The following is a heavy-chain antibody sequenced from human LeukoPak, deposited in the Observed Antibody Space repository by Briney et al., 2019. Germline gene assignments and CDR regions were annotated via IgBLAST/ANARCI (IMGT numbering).Heavy chain of an antibody. J-gene: IGHJ4*02. Sequence: SETLSLTCTASGCSISSYYWSWIRQPPGKGLEYIGYIYYSGSTNYNPSLKSRVTISVDTSKNQFSLQLSSVTAADTAVYYCARALTTAQNFDYWGQGTLVTVSS. V-gene: IGHV4-59*01. CDR1: GCSISSYY. CDR3: ARALTTAQNFDY. CDR2: IYYSGST. D-gene: IGHD4-11*01.